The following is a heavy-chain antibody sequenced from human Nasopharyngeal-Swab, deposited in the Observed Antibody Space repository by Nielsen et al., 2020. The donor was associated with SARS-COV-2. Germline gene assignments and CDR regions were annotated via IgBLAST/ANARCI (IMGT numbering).Heavy chain of an antibody. CDR2: ISWNSGSI. V-gene: IGHV3-9*01. CDR1: GFTFDDYA. J-gene: IGHJ4*02. Sequence: SLKIYCAASGFTFDDYAMQRVRQAPGKGVEWVSGISWNSGSIGYADSVKGRFTISRDNAKNSLYLQMNSLRAEDTALYYCAKGKDIVLMVYAYAFDYWGQGTLVTVSS. CDR3: AKGKDIVLMVYAYAFDY. D-gene: IGHD2-8*01.